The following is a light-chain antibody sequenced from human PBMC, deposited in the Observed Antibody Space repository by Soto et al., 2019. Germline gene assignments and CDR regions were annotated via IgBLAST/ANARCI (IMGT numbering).Light chain of an antibody. V-gene: IGKV1-9*01. Sequence: DIQLTQSPSFLSASAGDRVAITCRASQGISSYLAWYQQKPGKAPKLLIYVASTLQTGVPSRFSGRGSGTEFTLEISSLQPEDFATYYCQQFSDYPLTFGQGTRLEIQ. J-gene: IGKJ5*01. CDR1: QGISSY. CDR2: VAS. CDR3: QQFSDYPLT.